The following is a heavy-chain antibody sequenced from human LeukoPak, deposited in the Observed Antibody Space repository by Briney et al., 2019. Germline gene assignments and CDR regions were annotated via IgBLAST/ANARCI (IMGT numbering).Heavy chain of an antibody. CDR1: GFTFSNYA. CDR2: ISGSGGTT. V-gene: IGHV3-23*01. J-gene: IGHJ5*02. CDR3: AKDQRATISTSNWFDP. Sequence: SGGSLRLSCGASGFTFSNYAMNWVRQAPGKWLEWVSGISGSGGTTYYADSVKGRFTISRDNSKNTLYVQMNSLRVEDTAVYYCAKDQRATISTSNWFDPWGQGTLVTVSS. D-gene: IGHD5-24*01.